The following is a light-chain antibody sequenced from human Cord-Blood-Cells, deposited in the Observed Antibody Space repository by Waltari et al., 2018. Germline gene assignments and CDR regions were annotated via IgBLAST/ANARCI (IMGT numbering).Light chain of an antibody. CDR2: DAS. V-gene: IGKV3-11*01. Sequence: EIVLTQSPATLSLSPGERATLSCRASQSVSSYLAWYQQKPGQAPRLLIYDASNRATGIPARFSGSGSGTDFTLTISNLELEDFAVYYCQQRSNWPPVFTFGPGTKVDIK. CDR1: QSVSSY. CDR3: QQRSNWPPVFT. J-gene: IGKJ3*01.